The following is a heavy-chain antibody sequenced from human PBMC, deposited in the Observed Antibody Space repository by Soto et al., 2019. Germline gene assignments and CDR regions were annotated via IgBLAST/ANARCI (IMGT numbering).Heavy chain of an antibody. CDR2: IYPGDSDT. D-gene: IGHD3-16*01. CDR3: ARIGDRRFDP. CDR1: GYSFSSNW. Sequence: EVHLVPSGAEVKKPGESLKISCKTSGYSFSSNWIGWVRQMPGKGLEWMGIIYPGDSDTTYSPSFQGQVTLSADKSINTAYLQWSSLEISDTAMYYCARIGDRRFDPWGQGTLVTVSS. V-gene: IGHV5-51*01. J-gene: IGHJ5*02.